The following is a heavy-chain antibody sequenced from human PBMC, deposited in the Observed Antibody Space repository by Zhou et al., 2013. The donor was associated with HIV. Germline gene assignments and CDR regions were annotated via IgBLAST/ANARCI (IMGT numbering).Heavy chain of an antibody. CDR3: ARDPFRPQSVTSIVGPFDY. V-gene: IGHV1-46*01. J-gene: IGHJ4*02. Sequence: QVQLVQSGAEVQKPGASVKVSCKASGYTFTSYYLHWVRQAPGQGLEWMGIINPFGGSTSYAQKFQGRVTMTRDTSTSTVYMDLGSLTSDDTAVYYCARDPFRPQSVTSIVGPFDYWGQGTLVTVSS. CDR1: GYTFTSYY. CDR2: INPFGGST. D-gene: IGHD3-3*01.